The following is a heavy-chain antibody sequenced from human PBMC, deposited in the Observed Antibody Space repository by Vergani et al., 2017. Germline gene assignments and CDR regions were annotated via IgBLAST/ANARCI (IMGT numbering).Heavy chain of an antibody. Sequence: VQLVEWGGGVVQPGGSLRLSCTASGFIFSSHGMHWVRQAPGKGLEWVSAISGSGGSTYYADSVKGRFTISRDNSKNTLYLQMNSLRAEDTAVYYCAKMAYSSFYYFDYWGQGTLVTVSS. CDR1: GFIFSSHG. CDR3: AKMAYSSFYYFDY. V-gene: IGHV3-23*04. J-gene: IGHJ4*02. CDR2: ISGSGGST. D-gene: IGHD6-6*01.